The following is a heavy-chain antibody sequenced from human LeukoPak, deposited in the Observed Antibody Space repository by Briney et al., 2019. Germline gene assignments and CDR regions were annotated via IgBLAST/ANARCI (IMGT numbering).Heavy chain of an antibody. CDR2: IKDDGSEK. CDR3: ARARIAY. D-gene: IGHD1-14*01. J-gene: IGHJ4*02. V-gene: IGHV3-7*04. CDR1: GFTFSSYW. Sequence: GGSLGLSCVGSGFTFSSYWMTWVRQAPGKGLEWVANIKDDGSEKYSVDSVKGRFTISRDNAKNLLYLQMSSLRAEDTAVYYCARARIAYWGQRTLVTVSS.